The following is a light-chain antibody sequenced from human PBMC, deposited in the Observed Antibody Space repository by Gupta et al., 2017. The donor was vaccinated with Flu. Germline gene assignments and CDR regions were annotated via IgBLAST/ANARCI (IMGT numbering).Light chain of an antibody. Sequence: QSVLTQPPSVSAAPGQKVTISCSGSTSNIGKNSVSWFQQLPGTAPKLLIYDNNKRPSGIPHRFSGSKSGTSATLGITGLQTGDEADYYCGTWDNSRSAGVFGGGTKLTVL. CDR2: DNN. J-gene: IGLJ3*02. CDR1: TSNIGKNS. V-gene: IGLV1-51*01. CDR3: GTWDNSRSAGV.